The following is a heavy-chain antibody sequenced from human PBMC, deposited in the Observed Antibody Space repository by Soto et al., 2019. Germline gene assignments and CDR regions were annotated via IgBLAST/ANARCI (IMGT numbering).Heavy chain of an antibody. J-gene: IGHJ4*02. V-gene: IGHV3-53*01. CDR1: GFTVSSNY. Sequence: GGSLRLSCAASGFTVSSNYMSWVRQAPGKGLEWVSIVYSGGGTYYADSVKGRFTISRDNSKNTLYLQMNSLRAEDTAVYYCAKSPYDSSGYSLYWGQGTLVTVSS. CDR2: VYSGGGT. D-gene: IGHD3-22*01. CDR3: AKSPYDSSGYSLY.